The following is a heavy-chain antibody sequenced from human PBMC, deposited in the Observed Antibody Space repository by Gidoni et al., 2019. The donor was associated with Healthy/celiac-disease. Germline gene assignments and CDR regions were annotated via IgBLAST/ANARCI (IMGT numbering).Heavy chain of an antibody. Sequence: QVQLVQSGAEVKKPGASVQVSCKESGYTFTSYYMHWVRQAPGQGLEWMGIIIPSGCSTSYAQKFQGRVTMTRDTSTSTVYMELSSLRSEDTSVYYCARETYDAFDIWGQGTMVTVSS. CDR1: GYTFTSYY. V-gene: IGHV1-46*01. CDR2: IIPSGCST. CDR3: ARETYDAFDI. J-gene: IGHJ3*02.